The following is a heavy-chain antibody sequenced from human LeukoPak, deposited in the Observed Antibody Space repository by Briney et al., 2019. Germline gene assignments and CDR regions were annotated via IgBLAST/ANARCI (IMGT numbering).Heavy chain of an antibody. CDR1: GFTFDDYA. Sequence: GRSLRLSCAASGFTFDDYAMNWVRQAPGKGLEWVSSISSSSSYIYYADSVKGRFTISRDNAKNSLYLQMNSLRAEDTAVYYCARDCSGCDRPFDYWGQGTLVTVSS. J-gene: IGHJ4*02. V-gene: IGHV3-21*01. D-gene: IGHD6-19*01. CDR3: ARDCSGCDRPFDY. CDR2: ISSSSSYI.